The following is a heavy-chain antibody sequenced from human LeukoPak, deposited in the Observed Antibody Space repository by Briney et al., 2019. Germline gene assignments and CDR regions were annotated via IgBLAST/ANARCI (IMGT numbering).Heavy chain of an antibody. CDR3: TRVGYIDEGIDY. Sequence: PGGSLRLSCVASGFPFSSYWMTWVRQAPGKGLEWVANIKQDGSKESYVDSVKGQFTISRDNAKNSLYLQMNSLRAEDTAIYYCTRVGYIDEGIDYWGQGTLVTVSS. J-gene: IGHJ4*02. V-gene: IGHV3-7*04. D-gene: IGHD5-24*01. CDR2: IKQDGSKE. CDR1: GFPFSSYW.